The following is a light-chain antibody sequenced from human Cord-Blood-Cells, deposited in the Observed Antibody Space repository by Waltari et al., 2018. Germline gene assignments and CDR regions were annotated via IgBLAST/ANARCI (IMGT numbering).Light chain of an antibody. V-gene: IGLV1-40*01. CDR3: QSYDSSLSGYVV. CDR1: SSNIGAGSH. J-gene: IGLJ2*01. Sequence: QSVLTQPPSVSEAPGQRVTISCTDSSSNIGAGSHLHWYQQLPGTAPKLLTYGNSNRPSGVPDRFSGSKSGTSASLAITGLQAEDEADYYCQSYDSSLSGYVVFGGGTKLTVL. CDR2: GNS.